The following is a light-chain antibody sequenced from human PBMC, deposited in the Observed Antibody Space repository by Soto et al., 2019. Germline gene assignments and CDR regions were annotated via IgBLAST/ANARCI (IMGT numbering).Light chain of an antibody. Sequence: QSALTQPASLSGSPGQSITISCTGTSSDIGAYDYVSWFQQHPGKAPKLMISEVNNRPSGASNRFSGSKSGNTAYLTISGLQVEDEAEYFCKSYAGSNTYVFGSGTKVTVL. V-gene: IGLV2-14*01. CDR2: EVN. CDR1: SSDIGAYDY. J-gene: IGLJ1*01. CDR3: KSYAGSNTYV.